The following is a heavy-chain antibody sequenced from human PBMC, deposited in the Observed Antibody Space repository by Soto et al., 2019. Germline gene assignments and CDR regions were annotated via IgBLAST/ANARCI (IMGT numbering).Heavy chain of an antibody. CDR2: IIPIFGTA. J-gene: IGHJ6*02. CDR1: GGTFSSYA. V-gene: IGHV1-69*13. Sequence: SVKVSCKASGGTFSSYAISWVRQAPGQGLEWMGGIIPIFGTANYAQKFQGRVTITADESTSTAYMELSSLRSEDTAVYYCARERGSYDLWSGYRNYYYYVRDVWGQGTTGTVS. CDR3: ARERGSYDLWSGYRNYYYYVRDV. D-gene: IGHD3-3*01.